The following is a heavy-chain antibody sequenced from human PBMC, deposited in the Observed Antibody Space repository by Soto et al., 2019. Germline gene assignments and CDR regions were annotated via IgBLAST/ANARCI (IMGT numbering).Heavy chain of an antibody. CDR2: ISSSSSYI. CDR3: ARGPDIVVVFDY. J-gene: IGHJ4*02. D-gene: IGHD2-2*01. V-gene: IGHV3-21*01. Sequence: GGSLRLFCAASGFTFSSYSMNWVRQAPGKGLEWVSSISSSSSYIYYADSVKGRFTISRDNARNSLYLQMNSLRAEDTAVYYCARGPDIVVVFDYWGQGTLVTVSS. CDR1: GFTFSSYS.